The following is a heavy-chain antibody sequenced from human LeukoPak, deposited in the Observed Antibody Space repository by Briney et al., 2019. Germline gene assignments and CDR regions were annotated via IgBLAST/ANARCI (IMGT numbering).Heavy chain of an antibody. J-gene: IGHJ5*02. V-gene: IGHV4-31*03. D-gene: IGHD3-16*01. Sequence: PSETLSLTCTVSGGSISSGGYSWSWILQHPGKGLEWIGYIYYSGSTYYNPSLKSRVTISVDTSKNQFSLKLSSVTAADTAVYYCAREYDYVWGSYEPWGQGTLVTVSS. CDR2: IYYSGST. CDR1: GGSISSGGYS. CDR3: AREYDYVWGSYEP.